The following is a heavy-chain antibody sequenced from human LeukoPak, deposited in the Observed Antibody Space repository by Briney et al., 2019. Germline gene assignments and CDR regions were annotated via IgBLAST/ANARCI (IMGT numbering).Heavy chain of an antibody. Sequence: PGGSLRLSCAASGFTFRTYWMHWVRQAPGKGLVWVSRINSDGSVTNYADSVKGRFTMSRDNAKKTLYLQMNSLRVEDTAVYYCARNYDWGQGTLVTVSS. D-gene: IGHD3-16*01. CDR2: INSDGSVT. CDR3: ARNYD. J-gene: IGHJ4*02. V-gene: IGHV3-74*01. CDR1: GFTFRTYW.